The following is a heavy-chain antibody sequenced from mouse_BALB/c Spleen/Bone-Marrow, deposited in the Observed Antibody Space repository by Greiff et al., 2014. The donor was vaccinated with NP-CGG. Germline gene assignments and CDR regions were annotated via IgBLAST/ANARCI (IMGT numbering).Heavy chain of an antibody. D-gene: IGHD2-4*01. J-gene: IGHJ2*01. V-gene: IGHV5-9-3*01. Sequence: DVKLVESGGGLVKPGGSLKLSCAASGFTFSSYAMSWVRQTPEKRLEWVATISRGGSYTYYPDSVKGRFTISRDNAKNTLYLQMSSLRSEDTAMYYCARHGITRLLDYWGQGTTLTVSS. CDR2: ISRGGSYT. CDR3: ARHGITRLLDY. CDR1: GFTFSSYA.